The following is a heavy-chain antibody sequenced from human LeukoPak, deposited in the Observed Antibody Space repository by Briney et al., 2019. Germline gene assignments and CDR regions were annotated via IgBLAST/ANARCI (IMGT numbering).Heavy chain of an antibody. V-gene: IGHV4-39*01. CDR3: ARPGNYYDSSGLSEPFGI. CDR1: GGSISSSSYY. CDR2: IYYSGST. J-gene: IGHJ3*02. Sequence: SSETLSLTCTVSGGSISSSSYYWGWIRQPPGKGLEWIGSIYYSGSTYYNPSLKSRVTISVDTSKNQFSLKLSSVTAADTAVYYCARPGNYYDSSGLSEPFGIWGQGTMVTVSS. D-gene: IGHD3-22*01.